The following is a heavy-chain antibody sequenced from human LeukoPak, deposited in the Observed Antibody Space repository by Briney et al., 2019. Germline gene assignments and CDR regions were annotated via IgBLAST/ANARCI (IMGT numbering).Heavy chain of an antibody. V-gene: IGHV1-69*04. CDR1: GGTFSSYA. CDR3: ASQGEMTTGTTYGGGDY. D-gene: IGHD4-11*01. CDR2: IIPILGIA. Sequence: SVKVSCKASGGTFSSYAISWVRQAPGQGLEWMGRIIPILGIANYAQKFQGRVTITADKSTSTAYMELSSLRSEDTAVYYCASQGEMTTGTTYGGGDYWGQGTLVTVSS. J-gene: IGHJ4*02.